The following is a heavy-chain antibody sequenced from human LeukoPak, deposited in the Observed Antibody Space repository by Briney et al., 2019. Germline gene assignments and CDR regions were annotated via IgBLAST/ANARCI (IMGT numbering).Heavy chain of an antibody. D-gene: IGHD5-24*01. CDR1: GGTFGNDA. CDR2: INPNSGAT. Sequence: ASVKVSCKASGGTFGNDAISWVRQAPGQGLEWMGRINPNSGATNYPQKFQGRVTMTRDTSISTAYMELSRLRSDDTAMYYCARVGQSDYWGQGTLVTVSS. CDR3: ARVGQSDY. J-gene: IGHJ4*02. V-gene: IGHV1-2*02.